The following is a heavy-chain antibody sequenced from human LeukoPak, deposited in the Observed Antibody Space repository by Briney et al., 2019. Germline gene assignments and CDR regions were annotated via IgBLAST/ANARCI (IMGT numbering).Heavy chain of an antibody. D-gene: IGHD1-26*01. CDR2: ISSSSYI. V-gene: IGHV3-21*01. J-gene: IGHJ6*02. CDR1: GFTFSSYS. Sequence: PGGSLSLSCAASGFTFSSYSMNWVHQAPGKGLEWVSSISSSSYIYYADSVKGRFTISRDNAKNSLYLQMNSLRAEDTAVYYCARYGFLGATNGMDVWGQGTTVTVSS. CDR3: ARYGFLGATNGMDV.